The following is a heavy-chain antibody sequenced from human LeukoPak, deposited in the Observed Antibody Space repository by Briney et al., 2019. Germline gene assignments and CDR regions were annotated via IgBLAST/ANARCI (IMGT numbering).Heavy chain of an antibody. CDR1: GFTSSGYE. V-gene: IGHV3-48*03. CDR2: ISRSGTII. J-gene: IGHJ4*02. D-gene: IGHD1-14*01. CDR3: ASDRDHAFDY. Sequence: GGSLRLSCAASGFTSSGYEMNWVRQAPGRGLEWVSYISRSGTIISYADSVKGRFTISRDNAKNSLYLQMNSLRDEDTAVYYCASDRDHAFDYWGLGTLVTVSS.